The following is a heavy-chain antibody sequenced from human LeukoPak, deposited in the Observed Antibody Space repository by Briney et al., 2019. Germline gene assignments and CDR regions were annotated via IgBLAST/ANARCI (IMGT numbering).Heavy chain of an antibody. CDR3: VSGDTGIGYYY. J-gene: IGHJ4*02. CDR2: IPVCGYSP. V-gene: IGHV3-23*01. D-gene: IGHD3-22*01. CDR1: GFTFSRHA. Sequence: GGSLRLSCGASGFTFSRHAMRWVRQTPEGGLEGFSSIPVCGYSPYYPDSVKGRFTISRDNSKNPLYLQMNNLGAEDPALYYCVSGDTGIGYYYWGQGTLVTVSS.